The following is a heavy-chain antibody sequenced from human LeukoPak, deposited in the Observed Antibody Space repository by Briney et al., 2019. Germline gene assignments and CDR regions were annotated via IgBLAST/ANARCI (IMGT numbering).Heavy chain of an antibody. Sequence: KPGGSLRLSCAASGFTFSSYSMNWVRQAPGKGLEWVSSISSSSSYIYYADSVKGRFTISRDNSKNTLYLQMNSLRAEDTAVYFCAKVGLGGGYYFDYWGQGTLVTVSS. CDR1: GFTFSSYS. J-gene: IGHJ4*02. CDR3: AKVGLGGGYYFDY. CDR2: ISSSSSYI. D-gene: IGHD3-16*01. V-gene: IGHV3-21*04.